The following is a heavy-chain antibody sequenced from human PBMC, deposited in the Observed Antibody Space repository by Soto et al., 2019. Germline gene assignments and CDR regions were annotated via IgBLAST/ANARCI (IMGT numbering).Heavy chain of an antibody. CDR3: ASGYDWFDP. Sequence: QVQLQESGPGLVEPSETLSLTCSVSGDSISSSYWSWIRQPPGKGLEWIGYIYYSGSTNYNPSLKXRXTXXLDTSKNQFSLKVSSVTAADTAVYYCASGYDWFDPWGQGTLVTVSS. J-gene: IGHJ5*02. CDR1: GDSISSSY. CDR2: IYYSGST. V-gene: IGHV4-59*01. D-gene: IGHD5-12*01.